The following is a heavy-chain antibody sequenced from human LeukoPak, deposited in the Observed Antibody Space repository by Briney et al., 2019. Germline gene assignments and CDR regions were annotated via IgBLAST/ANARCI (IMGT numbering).Heavy chain of an antibody. J-gene: IGHJ3*01. CDR1: GFTFSSYE. D-gene: IGHD3-10*01. CDR3: VRYKSGTGRTAAFDV. CDR2: ISSSGSTI. V-gene: IGHV3-48*03. Sequence: GGSLTLSCAASGFTFSSYEMNWVRQAPGKGLEWVSYISSSGSTIYYADSVKGRFTISRDNAKNSLYLQMNSLRAEDTAVYYCVRYKSGTGRTAAFDVWGRGTMVTVSS.